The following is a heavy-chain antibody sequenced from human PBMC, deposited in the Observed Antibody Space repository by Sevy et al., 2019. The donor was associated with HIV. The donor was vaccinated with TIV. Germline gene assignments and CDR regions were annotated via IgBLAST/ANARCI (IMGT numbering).Heavy chain of an antibody. CDR1: GFSFSSYW. D-gene: IGHD5-18*01. V-gene: IGHV3-7*01. J-gene: IGHJ4*02. Sequence: GGSLRLSCAASGFSFSSYWMSWVRQAPGKGLGWVATMKQDGTEKDYVDSVKGRFTISRDNTKSSLFLQMNSLSAEDTAVYYCVREGLGGYSYSLDCWGQGTLVTVSS. CDR3: VREGLGGYSYSLDC. CDR2: MKQDGTEK.